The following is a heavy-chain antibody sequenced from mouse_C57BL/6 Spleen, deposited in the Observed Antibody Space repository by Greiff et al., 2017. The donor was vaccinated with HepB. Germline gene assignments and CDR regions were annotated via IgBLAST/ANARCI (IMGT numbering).Heavy chain of an antibody. Sequence: EVKLMESGPGLVKPSQSVFLTCTVTGISITTGNYRWSWIRQFPGNKLEWIGYIYYSGTITYNPSLTSRTTITRDTTKNQFFLEMNSLTAEDTATYYCARDEPYWYFDGWGTGTTVTVSS. J-gene: IGHJ1*03. D-gene: IGHD6-1*01. CDR1: GISITTGNYR. CDR2: IYYSGTI. V-gene: IGHV3-5*01. CDR3: ARDEPYWYFDG.